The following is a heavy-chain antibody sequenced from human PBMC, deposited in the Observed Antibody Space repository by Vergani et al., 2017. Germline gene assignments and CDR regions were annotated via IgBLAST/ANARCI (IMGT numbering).Heavy chain of an antibody. D-gene: IGHD3-9*01. CDR3: AKVLRYHEAEDV. CDR1: GGSFSGYY. V-gene: IGHV4-34*01. J-gene: IGHJ6*02. CDR2: INHSGST. Sequence: QVQLQQWGAGLLKPSETLSLTCAVYGGSFSGYYWSWIRQPPGKGLEWIGEINHSGSTNYNPSLKSRVTISVDTSKNQFSLKLSSVTAADTAVYYCAKVLRYHEAEDVWGQGTTVTISS.